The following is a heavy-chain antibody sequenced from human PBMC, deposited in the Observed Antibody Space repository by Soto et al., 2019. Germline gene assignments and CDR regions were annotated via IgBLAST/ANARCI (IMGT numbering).Heavy chain of an antibody. Sequence: PSETMSLSCAVSGGSFTSNNLWTWVRQPPGQGLEWIGEIYRTGSTNYNPSLKSRVTISLDKSENQFSLKVTSLTAADTAVYYCASRDPGTSVDYWGQGTLVT. CDR2: IYRTGST. V-gene: IGHV4-4*02. CDR1: GGSFTSNNL. J-gene: IGHJ4*02. CDR3: ASRDPGTSVDY. D-gene: IGHD1-7*01.